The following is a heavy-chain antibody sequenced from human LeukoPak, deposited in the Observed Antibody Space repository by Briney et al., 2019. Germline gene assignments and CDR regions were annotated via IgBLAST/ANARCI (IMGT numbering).Heavy chain of an antibody. V-gene: IGHV3-23*01. D-gene: IGHD3-10*02. CDR1: GFTFSSYG. J-gene: IGHJ6*04. CDR3: AELGITMIGGV. Sequence: GGSLRLSCAASGFTFSSYGMSWVRQAPGKGLDWVSAISGSGGSTYYADSVKGRFTISRDNAKNSLYLQMNSLRAEDTAVYYCAELGITMIGGVWGKGTTVTISS. CDR2: ISGSGGST.